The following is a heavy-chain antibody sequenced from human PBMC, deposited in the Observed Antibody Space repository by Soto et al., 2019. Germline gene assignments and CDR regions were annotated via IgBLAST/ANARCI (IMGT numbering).Heavy chain of an antibody. CDR2: IIPFFGTA. J-gene: IGHJ4*02. CDR3: AKSAPMDAGDKYYYDF. Sequence: SVKVSCKASGGTFSTFGISWVRQAPGQGLEWMGGIIPFFGTARYSQKFEDRITITADESTNTVYMDLRSLASEDTAIYYCAKSAPMDAGDKYYYDFWGQGALVTVSS. D-gene: IGHD4-17*01. V-gene: IGHV1-69*13. CDR1: GGTFSTFG.